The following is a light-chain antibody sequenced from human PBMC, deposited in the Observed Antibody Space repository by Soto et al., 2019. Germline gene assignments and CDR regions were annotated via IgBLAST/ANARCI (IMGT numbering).Light chain of an antibody. CDR2: DVS. CDR3: CSHAGIYRYV. Sequence: QSVLTQPRSVSGSPGQSVTISCTGPSSDVGDYKYVSWYQQYPGKAPKLLISDVSKRPSGVPDRFSDSKSGNTASLTISGLQAEDEADYYCCSHAGIYRYVFGTGTKLTVL. CDR1: SSDVGDYKY. J-gene: IGLJ1*01. V-gene: IGLV2-11*01.